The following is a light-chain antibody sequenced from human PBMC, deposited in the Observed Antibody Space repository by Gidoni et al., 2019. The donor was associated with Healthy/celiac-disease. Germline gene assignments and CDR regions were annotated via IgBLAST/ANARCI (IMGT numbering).Light chain of an antibody. V-gene: IGKV3-11*01. Sequence: EIVLTQSPATLSLSPGERATLSCRASQSASSYLAWYQQKPGQAPRLLIYDASNRATAMPARFSGSGSGTDFTLTTSSLEPEDFAVYYCQQRSNWPPWTFGQGTKVEIK. J-gene: IGKJ1*01. CDR2: DAS. CDR1: QSASSY. CDR3: QQRSNWPPWT.